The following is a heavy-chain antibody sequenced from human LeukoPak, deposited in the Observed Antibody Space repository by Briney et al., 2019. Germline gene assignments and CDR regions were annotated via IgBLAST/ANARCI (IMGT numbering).Heavy chain of an antibody. D-gene: IGHD3-9*01. J-gene: IGHJ4*02. Sequence: PGGSLRLSCEASGFTFSNYAMSWVRQAPGKGLEWVSAITGGGSGIYYADSMKSRFTISRDNSKNTLYLKINSLRAEDTAVYYCAKWGDYDVLTGYYVSDYWGQGTLVTVSS. CDR1: GFTFSNYA. CDR2: ITGGGSGI. V-gene: IGHV3-23*01. CDR3: AKWGDYDVLTGYYVSDY.